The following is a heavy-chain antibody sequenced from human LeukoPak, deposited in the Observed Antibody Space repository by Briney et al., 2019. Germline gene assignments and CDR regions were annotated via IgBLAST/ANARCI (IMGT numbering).Heavy chain of an antibody. CDR1: GFTFSSYA. J-gene: IGHJ6*02. D-gene: IGHD3-10*01. Sequence: GGSLRLSCAASGFTFSSYAMNWVRQAPGKGLEWVSSISSSSSYIYYADSVKGRFTISRDNAKNSLYLQMNSLRAEDTAVYYCARKVELLWFGELSYGMDVWGQGTTVTVSS. CDR3: ARKVELLWFGELSYGMDV. V-gene: IGHV3-21*01. CDR2: ISSSSSYI.